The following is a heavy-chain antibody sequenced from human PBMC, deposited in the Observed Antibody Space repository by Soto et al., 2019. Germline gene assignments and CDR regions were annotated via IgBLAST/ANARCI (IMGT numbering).Heavy chain of an antibody. CDR1: GYTFTAYY. D-gene: IGHD4-17*01. CDR2: INPNSGGT. Sequence: ASVKVSFKASGYTFTAYYMHSVRQAPGQGLEWMGWINPNSGGTNYAQKFQGWVTMTRHTSISTAYMELSRLSSDDTAVYYSATDYGASSFDSWGQGTLVTVSS. J-gene: IGHJ5*01. V-gene: IGHV1-2*04. CDR3: ATDYGASSFDS.